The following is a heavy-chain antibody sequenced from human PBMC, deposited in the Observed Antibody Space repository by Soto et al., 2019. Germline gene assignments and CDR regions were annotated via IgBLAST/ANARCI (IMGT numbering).Heavy chain of an antibody. V-gene: IGHV4-31*03. CDR1: GGSISGGNYF. Sequence: PSETLSLTCTVSGGSISGGNYFWTWIRQHPRKGLEWIGYTHYSGDTFYNPSLESRLTISLDTSENQFSLKLRSVTAADSAVYYCTRTTYYYASGTGDWFDPWGQGTLVTVSS. D-gene: IGHD3-10*01. J-gene: IGHJ5*02. CDR2: THYSGDT. CDR3: TRTTYYYASGTGDWFDP.